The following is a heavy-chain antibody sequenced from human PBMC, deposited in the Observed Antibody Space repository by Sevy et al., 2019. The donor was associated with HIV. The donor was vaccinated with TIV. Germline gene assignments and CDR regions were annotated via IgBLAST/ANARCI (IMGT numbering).Heavy chain of an antibody. CDR3: AKSYFGSGTSYGMDL. CDR2: IRQDGSEK. Sequence: GGSLRLSCAVSGFTFRNFWMSWVRQAPGKGLEWVANIRQDGSEKYYVDSVRGRSTISRDNAKNSLFLQLTSLRADDTAIYYCAKSYFGSGTSYGMDLWGRGTTVTVSS. V-gene: IGHV3-7*01. J-gene: IGHJ6*02. CDR1: GFTFRNFW. D-gene: IGHD3-10*01.